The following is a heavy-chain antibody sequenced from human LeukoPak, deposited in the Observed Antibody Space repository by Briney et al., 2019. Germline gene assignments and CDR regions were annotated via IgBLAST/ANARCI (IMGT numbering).Heavy chain of an antibody. CDR2: IWYDGSNK. CDR1: GFTFSSYG. J-gene: IGHJ4*02. Sequence: GGSLRLSCAASGFTFSSYGMNWVRQAPGKGLEWVAVIWYDGSNKYYGDSVKGRFTISRDNSKNTVSLQMNSLRVEDTAVYYCARLGSSWSFDYWGQGTLVTVSS. CDR3: ARLGSSWSFDY. D-gene: IGHD6-13*01. V-gene: IGHV3-33*01.